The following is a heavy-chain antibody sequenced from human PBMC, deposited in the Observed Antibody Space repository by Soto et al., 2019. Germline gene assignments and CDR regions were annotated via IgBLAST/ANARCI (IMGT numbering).Heavy chain of an antibody. J-gene: IGHJ6*03. CDR2: IYSGGST. CDR1: GFTVSSNY. V-gene: IGHV3-53*01. D-gene: IGHD5-18*01. CDR3: ARGYSYGYYYYYYMDV. Sequence: GGSLRLSCAASGFTVSSNYMSWVRQAPGKGLEWVSVIYSGGSTYYADSVKGRFTISRDNSKNTLYLQMNSLRAEDTAVYYCARGYSYGYYYYYYMDVWGQGTTVTVSS.